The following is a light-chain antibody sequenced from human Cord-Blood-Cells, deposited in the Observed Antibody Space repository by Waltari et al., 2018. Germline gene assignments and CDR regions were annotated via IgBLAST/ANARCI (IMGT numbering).Light chain of an antibody. CDR1: QSVSSSY. V-gene: IGKV3-20*01. CDR2: GAS. CDR3: QQYGSSPLT. Sequence: EIVLTQSPGTLSLSPGEEPTLPCRASQSVSSSYLAWYQQKPGQAPRLLIYGASSRATGIPDRFSGSGSGTDFTLTISRLEPEDFAVYYCQQYGSSPLTFGGGTKVEIE. J-gene: IGKJ4*01.